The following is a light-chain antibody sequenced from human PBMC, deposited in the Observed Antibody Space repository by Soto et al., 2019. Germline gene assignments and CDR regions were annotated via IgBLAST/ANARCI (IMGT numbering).Light chain of an antibody. Sequence: IILPQAPATLSVSPGEGGSLSCRASQNVGTSLAWYQQKSGQAPRLLIYGASTRAAGVPARFSGSASGTKYTLTITSLQSEDFALYYCQQYTNWPPFTFGQGTSLEIK. V-gene: IGKV3-15*01. CDR2: GAS. CDR1: QNVGTS. J-gene: IGKJ2*01. CDR3: QQYTNWPPFT.